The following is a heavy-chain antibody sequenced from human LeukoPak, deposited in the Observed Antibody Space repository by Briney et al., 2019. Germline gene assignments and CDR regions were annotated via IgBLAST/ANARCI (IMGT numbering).Heavy chain of an antibody. CDR3: VKDLRSDFMGVLSRYLSY. CDR2: ISRNGGST. D-gene: IGHD2/OR15-2a*01. J-gene: IGHJ4*02. CDR1: GFTFSSFA. Sequence: GSLRLSCSSSGFTFSSFAMHWVRQAPGKGLEYVAAISRNGGSTYYADSVKGRFTISRDNSKSTLYLQMSSLRAEDTAVYLCVKDLRSDFMGVLSRYLSYWGQGTLVTVSS. V-gene: IGHV3-64D*09.